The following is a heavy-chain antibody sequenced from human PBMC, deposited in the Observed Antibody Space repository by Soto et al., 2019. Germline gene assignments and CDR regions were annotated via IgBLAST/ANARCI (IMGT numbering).Heavy chain of an antibody. CDR2: ISAYNGNT. CDR3: ARVTPYSSSWPDAFDI. CDR1: GYTWRSYI. V-gene: IGHV1-18*01. Sequence: KFSRLASGYTWRSYIIRWVLHSPGQGLEWMGWISAYNGNTNYAQKLQGRVTMTTDTSTSTAYMELRSLRSDDTAVYYCARVTPYSSSWPDAFDIWGQGTMFT. J-gene: IGHJ3*02. D-gene: IGHD6-13*01.